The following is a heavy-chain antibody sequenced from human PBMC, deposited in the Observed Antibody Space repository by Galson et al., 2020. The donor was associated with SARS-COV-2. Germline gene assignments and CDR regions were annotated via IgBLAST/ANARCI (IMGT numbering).Heavy chain of an antibody. Sequence: HGESLKISCKGSGYSFTSYWISWVRQMPGKGLEWMGRIDPSDSYTNYSPSFQGHVTISADKSISTAYLQWSSLKASDTAMYYCARFRPAIAATDYWGQGTLVTVSS. D-gene: IGHD6-6*01. CDR3: ARFRPAIAATDY. CDR1: GYSFTSYW. CDR2: IDPSDSYT. V-gene: IGHV5-10-1*01. J-gene: IGHJ4*02.